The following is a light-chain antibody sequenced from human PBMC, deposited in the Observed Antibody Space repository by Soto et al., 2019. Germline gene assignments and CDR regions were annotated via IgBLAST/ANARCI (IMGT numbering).Light chain of an antibody. CDR3: CSYAGSSTLV. V-gene: IGLV2-23*01. Sequence: QSVLTQPASVSGSPGQSITISCTGTSSDVGNYNLVSWYQYHPGKAPKLIIYEGNKRPSGVSNRFSGSKSGNTASLTISGLQAEDEADYYCCSYAGSSTLVFGGGTKLNVL. CDR2: EGN. CDR1: SSDVGNYNL. J-gene: IGLJ2*01.